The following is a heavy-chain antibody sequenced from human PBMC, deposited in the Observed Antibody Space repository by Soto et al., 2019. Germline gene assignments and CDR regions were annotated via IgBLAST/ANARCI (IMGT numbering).Heavy chain of an antibody. D-gene: IGHD3-22*01. CDR1: GFIFSTYA. J-gene: IGHJ4*02. CDR3: AKDLFYSSQSYRGFDY. V-gene: IGHV3-23*01. Sequence: EVRLLESGGGVVQPGGSLRLSCAASGFIFSTYAMSWVRQAPGKGLEWVSAISRSGDETNYADSVKGRFTISRDNSKNTLYLQMNSLRAEDSAVYYCAKDLFYSSQSYRGFDYWGQGTLVTASS. CDR2: ISRSGDET.